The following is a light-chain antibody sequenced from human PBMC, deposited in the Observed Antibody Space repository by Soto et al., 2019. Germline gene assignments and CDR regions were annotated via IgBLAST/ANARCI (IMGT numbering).Light chain of an antibody. CDR1: QSVSSY. V-gene: IGKV3-20*01. J-gene: IGKJ1*01. CDR3: QHYGSSPET. CDR2: DAS. Sequence: EIVLTQSPATLSLSPGERATPSCRASQSVSSYLAWYQQKPGQAPRLLIYDASSRATGIPARFSGSGSGTDFTLTISRLEPEDFAVYYCQHYGSSPETFGQGTKVDIK.